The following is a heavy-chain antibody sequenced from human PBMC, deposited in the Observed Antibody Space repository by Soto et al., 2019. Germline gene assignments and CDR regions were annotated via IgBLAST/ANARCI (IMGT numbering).Heavy chain of an antibody. D-gene: IGHD1-1*01. CDR2: TYYRSKWYN. CDR3: ARSLERELDYYYYSMDV. Sequence: PSQTLSLTCAISGDSVSSNSAAWNWIRQSPSRGLEWLGRTYYRSKWYNDYAVSVKSRITINPDTSKNQFSLQLNSVTPEDTAVYYCARSLERELDYYYYSMDVWGKGTTVTVSS. CDR1: GDSVSSNSAA. J-gene: IGHJ6*03. V-gene: IGHV6-1*01.